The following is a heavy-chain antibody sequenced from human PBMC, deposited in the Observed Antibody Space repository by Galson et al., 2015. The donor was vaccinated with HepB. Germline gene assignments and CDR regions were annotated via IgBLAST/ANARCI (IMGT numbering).Heavy chain of an antibody. CDR1: GFSLSTSGVG. D-gene: IGHD6-13*01. V-gene: IGHV2-70*01. CDR3: ARIVGQLATPPYYYYGMDV. J-gene: IGHJ6*02. CDR2: IDWDDDK. Sequence: PALVKPTQTLTLTCTFSGFSLSTSGVGVGWIRLPPGKALEWLALIDWDDDKYYSTSLKTRLTISKDTSKNQVVLTMTNMDPVDTATYYCARIVGQLATPPYYYYGMDVWGQGTTVTVSS.